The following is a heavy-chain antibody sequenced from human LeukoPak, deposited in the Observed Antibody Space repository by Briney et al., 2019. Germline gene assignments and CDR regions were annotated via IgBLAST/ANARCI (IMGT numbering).Heavy chain of an antibody. J-gene: IGHJ6*02. CDR1: GFTVSSNY. CDR2: IYSGGST. CDR3: ARCLENYYYGMDV. V-gene: IGHV3-66*01. Sequence: GSLRLSCAASGFTVSSNYMSWVRQAPGKGLEWVSVIYSGGSTYYADSVKGRFTISRDNSKNTLYLQMNSLRAEDTAVYYCARCLENYYYGMDVWGQGTTVTVSS.